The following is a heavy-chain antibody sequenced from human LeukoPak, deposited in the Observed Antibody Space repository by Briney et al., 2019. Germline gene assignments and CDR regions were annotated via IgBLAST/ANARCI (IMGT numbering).Heavy chain of an antibody. CDR1: GFTFSSYG. Sequence: AGGSLRLSCAASGFTFSSYGMHWVRQAPGKGLEWVAFIRYDGSNKYYADSVKGRFTISRDNSKNTLYLQMNSLRAEDTAVYYCAKDDFWSGYPGDYWGQGTLVTVPS. J-gene: IGHJ4*02. CDR3: AKDDFWSGYPGDY. D-gene: IGHD3-3*01. V-gene: IGHV3-30*02. CDR2: IRYDGSNK.